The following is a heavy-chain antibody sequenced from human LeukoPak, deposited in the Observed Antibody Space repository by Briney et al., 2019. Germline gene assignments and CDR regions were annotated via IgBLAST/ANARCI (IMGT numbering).Heavy chain of an antibody. CDR1: GYTFTDYY. J-gene: IGHJ5*02. CDR3: ARGTYYYDSSGYWSLGGFDP. CDR2: INPSSGGT. Sequence: ASVKVSCKASGYTFTDYYMHWVRQAPGQGLEWMGWINPSSGGTNYAQKFQGRVTMTRDTSISTAYMELSRLRSDDTAVYYCARGTYYYDSSGYWSLGGFDPWGQGTLVTVSS. V-gene: IGHV1-2*02. D-gene: IGHD3-22*01.